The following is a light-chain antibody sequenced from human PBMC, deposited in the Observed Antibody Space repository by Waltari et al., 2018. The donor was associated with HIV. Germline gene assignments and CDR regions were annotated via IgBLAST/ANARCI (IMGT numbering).Light chain of an antibody. CDR1: SSDVGGYNY. Sequence: QSALTQPASVSGSPGQSITISCTGTSSDVGGYNYVSWYQQHPGKAPKLMIYDVSKRPSGVSNRFSGSKSGNMASLTISGLQAEDEADYYCCSYAGSSTVVFGGGTKLTVL. J-gene: IGLJ2*01. CDR2: DVS. CDR3: CSYAGSSTVV. V-gene: IGLV2-23*02.